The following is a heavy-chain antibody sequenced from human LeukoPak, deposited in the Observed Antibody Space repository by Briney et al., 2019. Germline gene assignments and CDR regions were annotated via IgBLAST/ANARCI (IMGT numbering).Heavy chain of an antibody. V-gene: IGHV1-2*02. J-gene: IGHJ4*02. CDR2: INPNSGGT. D-gene: IGHD3-10*01. Sequence: ASVKVSCKASGYTFTGYYMHWVRQAPGQGLEWMGWINPNSGGTNYAQKLQGRVTMTTDTSTSTAYMELSSLRSEDTAVYYCATDQWGKITMVRGVTFDYWGQGTLVTVSS. CDR3: ATDQWGKITMVRGVTFDY. CDR1: GYTFTGYY.